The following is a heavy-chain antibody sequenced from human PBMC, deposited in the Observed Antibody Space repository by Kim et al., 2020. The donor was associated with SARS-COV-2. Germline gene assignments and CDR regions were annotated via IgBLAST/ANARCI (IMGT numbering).Heavy chain of an antibody. D-gene: IGHD2-2*01. CDR1: GFTFSDYY. CDR3: ARAQGTGDIVVGPAAHVRYYYCGMDV. Sequence: GGSLRLSCAASGFTFSDYYMSWIRQAPGKGLEWVSYISSSSSYTNYADSVKGRFTISRDNAKNSLYLQMNSLRAEDTAVYYCARAQGTGDIVVGPAAHVRYYYCGMDVWGHGTTVTVSS. J-gene: IGHJ6*02. CDR2: ISSSSSYT. V-gene: IGHV3-11*06.